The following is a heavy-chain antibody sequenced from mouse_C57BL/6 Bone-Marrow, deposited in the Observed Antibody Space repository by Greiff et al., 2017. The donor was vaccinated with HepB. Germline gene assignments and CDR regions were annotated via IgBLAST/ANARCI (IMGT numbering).Heavy chain of an antibody. J-gene: IGHJ4*01. Sequence: VQLQQSGGGLVKPGGSLKLSCAASGFTFSDYGMHWVRQAPEKGLEWVAYISSGSSTIYYADTVKGRFTISRDNAKNTLFLQMTSLRSEDTAMYYCARGHGYAMDYWGQGTSVTVSS. CDR2: ISSGSSTI. V-gene: IGHV5-17*01. CDR1: GFTFSDYG. CDR3: ARGHGYAMDY.